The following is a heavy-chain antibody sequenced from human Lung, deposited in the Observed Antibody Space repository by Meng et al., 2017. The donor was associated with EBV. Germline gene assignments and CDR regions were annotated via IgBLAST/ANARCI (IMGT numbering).Heavy chain of an antibody. J-gene: IGHJ4*02. V-gene: IGHV1-46*02. CDR1: GDTFNTYY. D-gene: IGHD3-10*01. CDR3: AKDRGVKGPKGFVY. CDR2: INPTGGTT. Sequence: QVQLVQSGAEVRRPGASVKVSWKASGDTFNTYYIHWVRQAPGQGLEWMGIINPTGGTTNYAQKFQGRVTMTSDTSTSTVYMELSSLRSEDTAVFYCAKDRGVKGPKGFVYWGQGTLVTVSS.